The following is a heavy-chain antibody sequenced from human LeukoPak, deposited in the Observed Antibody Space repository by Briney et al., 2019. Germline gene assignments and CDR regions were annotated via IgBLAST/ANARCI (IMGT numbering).Heavy chain of an antibody. D-gene: IGHD6-19*01. V-gene: IGHV3-30-3*01. CDR2: ISYDGSNK. CDR3: ARDKKWLDLSTGWEYYFDS. CDR1: GFTFSSYA. Sequence: GGSLRLSCAASGFTFSSYAMHWVRQAPGKGLEWVAVISYDGSNKYYADSVKGRFTISRDNSKNTLYLQMNSLRAEDTAVYYCARDKKWLDLSTGWEYYFDSWGQGTLVTVSS. J-gene: IGHJ4*02.